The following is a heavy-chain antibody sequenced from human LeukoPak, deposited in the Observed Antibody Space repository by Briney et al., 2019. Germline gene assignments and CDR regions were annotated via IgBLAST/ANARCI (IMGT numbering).Heavy chain of an antibody. Sequence: SETLSLTCAVYGGSFSGYYWSWLRQPPGKGLEWIGEINHSGSTNYNPSLKSRVTISVDTSKNQFSLKLSSVTAADTAVYYCARGRIVVVPAAISYYYYYYGMDVWGQGTTVTVSS. J-gene: IGHJ6*02. CDR2: INHSGST. V-gene: IGHV4-34*01. CDR1: GGSFSGYY. CDR3: ARGRIVVVPAAISYYYYYYGMDV. D-gene: IGHD2-2*01.